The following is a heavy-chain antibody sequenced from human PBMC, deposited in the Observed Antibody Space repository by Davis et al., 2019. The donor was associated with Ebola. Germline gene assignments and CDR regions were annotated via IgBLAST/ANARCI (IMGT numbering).Heavy chain of an antibody. CDR1: GFTFSSYA. CDR2: ISSSSSTI. CDR3: ARDLRYGDYWYFDL. V-gene: IGHV3-48*04. Sequence: GESLKISCAASGFTFSSYAMSWVRQAPGKGLEWVSYISSSSSTIYYADSVKGRFTISRDNAKNSLYLQMNSLRAEDTAVYYCARDLRYGDYWYFDLWGRGTLVTVSS. D-gene: IGHD4-17*01. J-gene: IGHJ2*01.